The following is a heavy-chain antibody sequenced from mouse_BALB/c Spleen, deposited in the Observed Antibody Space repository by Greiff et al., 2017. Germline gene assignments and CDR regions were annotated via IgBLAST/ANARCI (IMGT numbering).Heavy chain of an antibody. CDR3: AKGITGTGAMDY. Sequence: QVQLKQSGPGLVAPSQSLSITCTVSGFSLTSYGVSWVRQPPGKGLEWLGVIWGAGSTNYHSALISRLSISKDNSKSQVFLQLNSLQTDDTATYYCAKGITGTGAMDYWGQGTSVTVSA. V-gene: IGHV2-3*01. CDR1: GFSLTSYG. D-gene: IGHD4-1*01. J-gene: IGHJ4*01. CDR2: IWGAGST.